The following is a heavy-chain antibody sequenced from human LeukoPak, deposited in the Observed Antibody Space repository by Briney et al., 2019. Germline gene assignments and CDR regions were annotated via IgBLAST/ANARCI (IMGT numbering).Heavy chain of an antibody. CDR2: ISSSSSYI. V-gene: IGHV3-21*01. D-gene: IGHD5-24*01. CDR3: ARGPLGRETFDY. J-gene: IGHJ4*02. CDR1: GFTFSSYS. Sequence: PGGSLRLSCAASGFTFSSYSMNWVRQAPGKGLEWVSSISSSSSYIYYADSVKGRFTISRDNAKNSLYLQMNSLRAEDTAVYYCARGPLGRETFDYWGQGTLVTVSS.